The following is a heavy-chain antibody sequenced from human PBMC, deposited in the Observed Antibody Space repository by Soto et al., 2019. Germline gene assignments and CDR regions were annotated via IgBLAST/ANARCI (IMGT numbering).Heavy chain of an antibody. J-gene: IGHJ4*02. V-gene: IGHV4-39*01. CDR2: IYYSGST. D-gene: IGHD4-17*01. CDR3: ARIYGGYYFDY. CDR1: GGSISSSSYY. Sequence: QLQLQESGPGLVKPSEPLSLTCTVSGGSISSSSYYWGWIRQPPGKGLEWIGRIYYSGSTYYNPSLKSQVTISVDTSNNQFSLKLSSVTAADTAVYYCARIYGGYYFDYWGQGTLVTVSS.